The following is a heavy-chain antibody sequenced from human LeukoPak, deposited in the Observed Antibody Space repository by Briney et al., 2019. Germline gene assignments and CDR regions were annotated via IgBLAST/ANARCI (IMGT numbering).Heavy chain of an antibody. CDR2: IRYDGSNK. CDR3: ARDRSDGSGPFDY. J-gene: IGHJ4*02. Sequence: GGSLRLSCAASGFTFSSYGMHWVRQAPGKGLEWVAFIRYDGSNKYYADSVKGRFTISRDNSKNTLYLQMNSLRAEDTAVYYCARDRSDGSGPFDYWGQGTLVTVSS. V-gene: IGHV3-30*02. D-gene: IGHD3-10*01. CDR1: GFTFSSYG.